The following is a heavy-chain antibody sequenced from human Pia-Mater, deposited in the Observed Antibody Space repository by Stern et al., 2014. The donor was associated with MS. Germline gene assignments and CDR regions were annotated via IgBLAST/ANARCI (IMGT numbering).Heavy chain of an antibody. D-gene: IGHD3-16*01. CDR1: GYTFINYD. CDR2: MNPNNANT. Sequence: QVQLGHSGSQVRKPGASVKVSCQASGYTFINYDIFWVRQATGQGLEWMGWMNPNNANTGHAQKFQGRVTMTRNTSISTAYMELSGLRSDDTAVYYCVRGGLSYGYGLDAWGQGTAVIVSS. CDR3: VRGGLSYGYGLDA. J-gene: IGHJ6*02. V-gene: IGHV1-8*01.